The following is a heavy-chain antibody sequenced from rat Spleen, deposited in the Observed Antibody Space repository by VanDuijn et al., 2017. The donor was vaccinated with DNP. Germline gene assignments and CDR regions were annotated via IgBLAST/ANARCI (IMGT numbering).Heavy chain of an antibody. J-gene: IGHJ4*01. CDR3: ARWGIMPRGNV. D-gene: IGHD1-6*01. V-gene: IGHV2-1*01. CDR1: GFSLTTNS. Sequence: QVQLKESGPGLVQPSQTLSLTCTVSGFSLTTNSVHWVRQPPGKGLEWMGLIGNTGGTRYHSTLKSRLSISRDTSEDQVFLEMNSLQPEDTAMYFCARWGIMPRGNVWGQGTSVTVSS. CDR2: IGNTGGT.